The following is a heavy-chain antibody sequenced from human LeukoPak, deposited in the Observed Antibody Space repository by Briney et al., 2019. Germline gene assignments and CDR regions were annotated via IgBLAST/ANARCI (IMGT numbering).Heavy chain of an antibody. CDR1: GYTFTCYY. CDR3: ARVRRAATVTIGFDY. V-gene: IGHV1-2*02. Sequence: ASVKVSCKASGYTFTCYYMRWVRQAPGQGLEWMGWINPNSGGTNYAQKFQGRVTMTRDTSISTAYMELSRLRSDDTAAYYFARVRRAATVTIGFDYWGQGTLVPVAS. CDR2: INPNSGGT. J-gene: IGHJ4*02. D-gene: IGHD4-11*01.